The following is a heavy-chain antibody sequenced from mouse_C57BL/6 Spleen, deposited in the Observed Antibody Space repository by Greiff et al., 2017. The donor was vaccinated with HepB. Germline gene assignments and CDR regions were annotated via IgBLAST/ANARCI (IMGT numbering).Heavy chain of an antibody. Sequence: QVQLQQSGAELARPGASVKMSCKASGYTFTSNTIHWVKQRPGQDLEWIGYIYPTSGYSDFNQKFKDKATLTADKSSSTAYMQLSSLTSDDSAVYYGARETTAVADFDYWGQGTTLTVSS. V-gene: IGHV1-4*01. D-gene: IGHD1-1*01. J-gene: IGHJ2*01. CDR1: GYTFTSNT. CDR3: ARETTAVADFDY. CDR2: IYPTSGYS.